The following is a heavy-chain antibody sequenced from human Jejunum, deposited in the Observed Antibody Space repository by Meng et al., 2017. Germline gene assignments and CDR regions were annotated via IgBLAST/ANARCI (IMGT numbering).Heavy chain of an antibody. V-gene: IGHV1-18*01. CDR1: GYTFTSNG. CDR2: ISGYNGDT. D-gene: IGHD4-11*01. CDR3: AKDYYSDYVYDY. Sequence: QIQLVLLGAEVKEPGASVKVSCKASGYTFTSNGIGWVRQAPGQGLEWMGWISGYNGDTNYAQKFQGRVSMTTDTSTSTAYMELRSLISDDTAVYYCAKDYYSDYVYDYWGQGTLVTVSS. J-gene: IGHJ4*02.